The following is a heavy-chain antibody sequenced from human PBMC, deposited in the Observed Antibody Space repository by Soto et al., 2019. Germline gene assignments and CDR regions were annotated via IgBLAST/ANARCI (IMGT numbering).Heavy chain of an antibody. CDR1: GGTFSSYA. D-gene: IGHD3-22*01. V-gene: IGHV1-69*01. J-gene: IGHJ4*02. Sequence: VQLVQSGAEVKKPGSSVKVSCKASGGTFSSYAISWVRQAPGQGLEWMGGIIPIFGTANYAQKFQGRVTITADESTSTAYRGLSSLRSEDTAVYYCARGGIDYYDSSGYFDYWGQGTLVTVSS. CDR2: IIPIFGTA. CDR3: ARGGIDYYDSSGYFDY.